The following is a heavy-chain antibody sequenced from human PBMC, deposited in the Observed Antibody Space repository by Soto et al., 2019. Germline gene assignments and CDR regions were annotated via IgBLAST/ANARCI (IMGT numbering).Heavy chain of an antibody. CDR2: INHRGSA. Sequence: SETLSLTCAVSGASVSSTYWWSWVRQPPGKGPEWIGEINHRGSANYNPSLRSRVTISVDRSKNQFSLKLSSVTAADTAVYYCARVPDYWGQGTLVTVPQ. V-gene: IGHV4-4*02. CDR1: GASVSSTYW. J-gene: IGHJ4*02. CDR3: ARVPDY.